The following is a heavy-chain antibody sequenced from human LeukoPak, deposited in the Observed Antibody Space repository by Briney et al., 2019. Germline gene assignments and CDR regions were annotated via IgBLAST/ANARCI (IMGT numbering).Heavy chain of an antibody. CDR3: AREGYSSGWYGYYYYMDV. J-gene: IGHJ6*03. CDR1: GFTFSSYS. CDR2: ISSSSSTI. D-gene: IGHD6-19*01. V-gene: IGHV3-48*01. Sequence: PGGSLRLSCVASGFTFSSYSMNWVRQAPGKGLEWVSYISSSSSTIYYADSVKGRFTISRDNAKNSLYLQMNSLRAEDTAVYYCAREGYSSGWYGYYYYMDVWGKGTTVTVSS.